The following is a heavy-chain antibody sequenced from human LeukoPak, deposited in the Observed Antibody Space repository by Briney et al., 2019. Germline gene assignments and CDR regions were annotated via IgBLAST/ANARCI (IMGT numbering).Heavy chain of an antibody. CDR3: ARDGTAAGIYFDL. D-gene: IGHD6-13*01. CDR1: GFTFSSYW. CDR2: IKQDGGEK. V-gene: IGHV3-7*01. J-gene: IGHJ4*01. Sequence: GGSLRLSCAVSGFTFSSYWMNWVRQAPGKRLEWVASIKQDGGEKSYVDSVKGRFTISRDNAKNSLYLQMSSLRAEDTAVYYCARDGTAAGIYFDLWCQGTLVTVSS.